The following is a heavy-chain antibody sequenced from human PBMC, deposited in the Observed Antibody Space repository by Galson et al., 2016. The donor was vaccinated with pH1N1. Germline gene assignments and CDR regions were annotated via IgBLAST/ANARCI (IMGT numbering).Heavy chain of an antibody. J-gene: IGHJ4*02. CDR3: ARRGIGEFLYYFDS. CDR1: GGPISSSSYY. Sequence: LSLTCTVSGGPISSSSYYWDWIRQPPGKGLEWIGSIYYSGSTYYNPSLKSRVTISVDTSKNQFSLKLSSVTAADTAVYYCARRGIGEFLYYFDSWGQGTLVTVSA. CDR2: IYYSGST. D-gene: IGHD3-10*01. V-gene: IGHV4-39*01.